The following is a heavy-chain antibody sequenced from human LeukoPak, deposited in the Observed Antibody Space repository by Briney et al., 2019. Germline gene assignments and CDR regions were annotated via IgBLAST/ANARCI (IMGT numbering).Heavy chain of an antibody. CDR2: ISYDGSNK. CDR3: ASPAMAGTVRAYPEAY. D-gene: IGHD6-19*01. J-gene: IGHJ4*02. Sequence: GRSLRLSCAASGFTFSSYAMHWVRQAPGKGLEWVAVISYDGSNKYYADSVKGRFTISRDNSKNTLYLQMNTLRTEDTAVYYCASPAMAGTVRAYPEAYWGQGTLVTVSS. CDR1: GFTFSSYA. V-gene: IGHV3-30*04.